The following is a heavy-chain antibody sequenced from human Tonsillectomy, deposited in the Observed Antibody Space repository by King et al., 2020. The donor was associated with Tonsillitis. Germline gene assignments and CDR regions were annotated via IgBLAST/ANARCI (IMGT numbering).Heavy chain of an antibody. J-gene: IGHJ4*02. CDR3: ARDQEGTYYYDTSGYFYNY. D-gene: IGHD3-22*01. CDR1: GFTFSSYW. Sequence: QLVQSGGGLVQPGGSLRLSCAASGFTFSSYWMSWVRQGPGKGLEWVANIKQDGSEKYYVESVKGRFTISRDNAKNSLYLQMNSLRAEDPAVYYCARDQEGTYYYDTSGYFYNYWGQGTLVTVSS. CDR2: IKQDGSEK. V-gene: IGHV3-7*01.